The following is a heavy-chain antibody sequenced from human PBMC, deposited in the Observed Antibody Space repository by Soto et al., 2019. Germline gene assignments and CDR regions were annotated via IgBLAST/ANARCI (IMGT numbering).Heavy chain of an antibody. CDR2: IYYSGST. V-gene: IGHV4-59*12. CDR1: GGSISSYY. J-gene: IGHJ3*02. Sequence: SETLSLTCTVSGGSISSYYLSWIRQPPGKGLEWIGYIYYSGSTNYNPSLKSRVTISVDTSKNQFSLKLSSVTAADTAVYYCARDLRGESRGWAFDNSGRGK. CDR3: ARDLRGESRGWAFDN. D-gene: IGHD6-19*01.